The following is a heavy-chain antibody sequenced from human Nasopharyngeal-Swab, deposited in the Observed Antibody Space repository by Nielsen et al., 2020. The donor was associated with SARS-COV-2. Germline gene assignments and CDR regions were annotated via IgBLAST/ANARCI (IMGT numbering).Heavy chain of an antibody. CDR3: ARHYGHVVVTDNWFDP. CDR2: ISYTGST. V-gene: IGHV4-59*08. D-gene: IGHD2-21*02. CDR1: GGSISNYY. J-gene: IGHJ5*02. Sequence: ETLSLTCTVSGGSISNYYWSWIRQPPGKGLEWIGYISYTGSTNYNPSLKSRVTISLDTSKTQFSPKLRSVTAADTAVYYCARHYGHVVVTDNWFDPWGQGTLVTVSS.